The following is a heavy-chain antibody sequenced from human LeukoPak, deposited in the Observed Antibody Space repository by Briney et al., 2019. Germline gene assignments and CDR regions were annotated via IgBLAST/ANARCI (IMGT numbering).Heavy chain of an antibody. CDR3: ARVGITGTTSIWFDP. Sequence: PSETLSLTCAVYGGSFSGYFWSWIRQPPGKGLEWIGEINHSGSTNYNPSLKSRVTISVDTSKNQFSLKLSSVTAADTAVYYCARVGITGTTSIWFDPWGQGTLVTVSS. V-gene: IGHV4-34*01. J-gene: IGHJ5*02. CDR2: INHSGST. D-gene: IGHD1-20*01. CDR1: GGSFSGYF.